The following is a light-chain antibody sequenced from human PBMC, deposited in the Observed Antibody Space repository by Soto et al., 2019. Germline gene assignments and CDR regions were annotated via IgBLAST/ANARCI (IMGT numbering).Light chain of an antibody. CDR2: GNS. V-gene: IGLV1-40*01. Sequence: QSVLTQPPSVSGAPGQRVTISCTGNSSNIGAGYDVHWYQQLPGTAPKLLIYGNSNRPSGVPDRFSGSKSGTSASLAITGLQAEDEADYYCQSYDSSLSASVFGGGTKVTVL. CDR3: QSYDSSLSASV. J-gene: IGLJ2*01. CDR1: SSNIGAGYD.